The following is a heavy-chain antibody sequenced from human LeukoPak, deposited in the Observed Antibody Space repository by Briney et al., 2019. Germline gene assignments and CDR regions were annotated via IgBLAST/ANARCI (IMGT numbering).Heavy chain of an antibody. D-gene: IGHD3-16*02. Sequence: SETLSLTCTVSGGSISSSSYYWGWIRQPPGKGLEWIGSTYYSGSTYYNPSLKSRVTISVDTSKNQFSLKLSSVTAADAAVYYCARLVLSESSDYMDVWGKVTTVTVSS. CDR3: ARLVLSESSDYMDV. V-gene: IGHV4-39*01. CDR2: TYYSGST. J-gene: IGHJ6*03. CDR1: GGSISSSSYY.